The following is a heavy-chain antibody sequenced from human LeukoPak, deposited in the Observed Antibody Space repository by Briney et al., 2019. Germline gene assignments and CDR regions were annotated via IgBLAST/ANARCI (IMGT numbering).Heavy chain of an antibody. V-gene: IGHV4-34*01. CDR3: ARGNFPAYYYGSGSTYYFDY. CDR1: GGSFSGYY. D-gene: IGHD3-10*01. CDR2: INHSGST. J-gene: IGHJ4*02. Sequence: SETLSLTCAVYGGSFSGYYWSWIRQPPGKGLEWIGEINHSGSTNYNPSLKSRVTISVDTSKNQFSLKLSSVTAADTAVHYCARGNFPAYYYGSGSTYYFDYWGQGTLVTVSS.